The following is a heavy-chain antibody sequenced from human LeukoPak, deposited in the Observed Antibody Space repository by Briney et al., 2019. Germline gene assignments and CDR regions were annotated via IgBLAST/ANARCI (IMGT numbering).Heavy chain of an antibody. Sequence: SGPTLVNPTQTLTLTCTFSGFSLSTSGVGVGWIRQPPGKALEWLALIYWNDDKRYSPSLKSRLTITKDTSKNQVVLTMTNMDPVDTATYYCAHRPALAAAGREYYYYYMDVWGKGTTVTVSS. V-gene: IGHV2-5*01. D-gene: IGHD6-13*01. CDR2: IYWNDDK. CDR3: AHRPALAAAGREYYYYYMDV. CDR1: GFSLSTSGVG. J-gene: IGHJ6*03.